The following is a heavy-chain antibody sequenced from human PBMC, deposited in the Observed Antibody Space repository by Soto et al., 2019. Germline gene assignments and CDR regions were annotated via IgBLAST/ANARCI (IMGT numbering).Heavy chain of an antibody. Sequence: ASVKVSCKASGYTFTGYYMHWVRQAPGQGLEWMGWINPNSGGTNYAQKFRGWVTMTRDTSISTAYMELSRLRSDDTAVYYCARAPEYSSSSEGYYFDYWGQGTLVTVSS. V-gene: IGHV1-2*04. CDR3: ARAPEYSSSSEGYYFDY. CDR2: INPNSGGT. D-gene: IGHD6-6*01. CDR1: GYTFTGYY. J-gene: IGHJ4*02.